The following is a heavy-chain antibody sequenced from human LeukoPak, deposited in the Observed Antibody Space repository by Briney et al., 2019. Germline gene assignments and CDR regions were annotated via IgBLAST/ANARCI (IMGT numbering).Heavy chain of an antibody. CDR1: GGSISSSSYY. CDR3: ARQYDFWGVIRDY. J-gene: IGHJ4*02. Sequence: SETLSLTCTVSGGSISSSSYYWGWIRQPPGKGLEWIGSIYYSGSTYYNPSLKSRVTISVDTSKNQFSLKLSSVTAADTAVYYCARQYDFWGVIRDYWGQGTLVTVSS. CDR2: IYYSGST. D-gene: IGHD3-3*01. V-gene: IGHV4-39*01.